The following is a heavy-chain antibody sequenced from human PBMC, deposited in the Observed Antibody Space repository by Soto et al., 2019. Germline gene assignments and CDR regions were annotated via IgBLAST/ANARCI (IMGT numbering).Heavy chain of an antibody. D-gene: IGHD3-3*01. Sequence: PSETLSLTCTVSGGSIRSYYWSWIRQPPGQGLEWIGEIYRTGSTNYNPSLKSRVTISLDTSENQFSLKVTSLTAADTAVYYCASRDPGKSVDYWGRGTLVTVSS. CDR3: ASRDPGKSVDY. J-gene: IGHJ4*02. CDR2: IYRTGST. V-gene: IGHV4-4*09. CDR1: GGSIRSYY.